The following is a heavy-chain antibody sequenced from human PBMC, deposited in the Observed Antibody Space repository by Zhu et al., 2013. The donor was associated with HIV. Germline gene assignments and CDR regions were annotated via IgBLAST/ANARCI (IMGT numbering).Heavy chain of an antibody. J-gene: IGHJ4*02. D-gene: IGHD5-12*01. CDR3: ARDLDIVATIPSSFDY. V-gene: IGHV1-18*01. Sequence: QFQLVQSGAEVKNPGASVKVSCQASGYTFTSYGISWVRQAPGQGLEWMGWISTYNGNTNYAQKFQGRVTMTTDTSTSTAYMELRSLRSDDTAVYYCARDLDIVATIPSSFDYWGQGTLVTVSS. CDR1: GYTFTSYG. CDR2: ISTYNGNT.